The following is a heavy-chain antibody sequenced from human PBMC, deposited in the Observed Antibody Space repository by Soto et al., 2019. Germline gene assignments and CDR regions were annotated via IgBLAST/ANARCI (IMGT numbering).Heavy chain of an antibody. Sequence: QVQLVQSGAEVKKPGASVKVSCKTSGYDFFKYNMHWVRQAPGQGLEWMGVINPKGGYTRDAQKFQGRVIMTRDTSSKIVYMELSGLTSADTAMYYCTRADSDVVILPDVRPLFDLWGQGALVTVSS. J-gene: IGHJ4*02. D-gene: IGHD2-21*02. CDR2: INPKGGYT. CDR3: TRADSDVVILPDVRPLFDL. V-gene: IGHV1-46*01. CDR1: GYDFFKYN.